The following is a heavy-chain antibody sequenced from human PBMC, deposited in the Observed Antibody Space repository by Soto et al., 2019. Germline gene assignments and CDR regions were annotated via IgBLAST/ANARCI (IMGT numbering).Heavy chain of an antibody. J-gene: IGHJ5*02. CDR2: IYATGTT. CDR3: LVNETTTLRKWFDP. D-gene: IGHD1-1*01. CDR1: GASISGFY. Sequence: SETLSLTCTVSGASISGFYWSWIRKSAGKGLEWIGRIYATGTTDYNPSLKSRVMMSVDASKKQFSLKLRSVTAADTAVYYWLVNETTTLRKWFDPWRQG. V-gene: IGHV4-4*07.